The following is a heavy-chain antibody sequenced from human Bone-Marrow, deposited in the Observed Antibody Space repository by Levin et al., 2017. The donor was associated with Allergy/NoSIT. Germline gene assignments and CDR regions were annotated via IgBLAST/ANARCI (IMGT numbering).Heavy chain of an antibody. D-gene: IGHD2-21*02. J-gene: IGHJ3*01. V-gene: IGHV3-11*01. Sequence: GGSLRLSCEASGFSMRDYLMTWIRQAPGKGFEWLSYISSSGISIYSADSVRGRFSISRDIATNSLYLQMTGLRVDDTSVYYCARDVTDTSASYAFDVWGPGTVVTVSS. CDR1: GFSMRDYL. CDR2: ISSSGISI. CDR3: ARDVTDTSASYAFDV.